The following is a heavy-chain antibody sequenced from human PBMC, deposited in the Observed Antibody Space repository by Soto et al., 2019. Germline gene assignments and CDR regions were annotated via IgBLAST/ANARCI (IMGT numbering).Heavy chain of an antibody. D-gene: IGHD3-10*01. CDR1: GFTFSSYG. J-gene: IGHJ4*02. CDR2: IWYDGSNK. CDR3: ARGSLWFGELLSFDY. V-gene: IGHV3-33*01. Sequence: QVQLVESGGGVVQPGRSLRLSCAASGFTFSSYGMHWVRQAPGKGLEWVAVIWYDGSNKYYADSVKGRFTISRDNSKNTLYLQMNSLRAEDTAVYYCARGSLWFGELLSFDYWGQGTLVTVSS.